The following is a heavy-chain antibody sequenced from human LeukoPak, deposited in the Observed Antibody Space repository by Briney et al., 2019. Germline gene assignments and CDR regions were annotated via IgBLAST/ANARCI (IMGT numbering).Heavy chain of an antibody. J-gene: IGHJ6*04. D-gene: IGHD2-2*01. V-gene: IGHV1-18*04. CDR3: ARDCSSTSCPDHYGMDV. Sequence: ASVKVSCKASGYTFTSYGISWVRQAPGQGLAWMGWISAYNGNTNYAQKLQGRVTMTTDTSTSTAYMELRSLRSDDTAVYYCARDCSSTSCPDHYGMDVWGKGTTVTVSS. CDR2: ISAYNGNT. CDR1: GYTFTSYG.